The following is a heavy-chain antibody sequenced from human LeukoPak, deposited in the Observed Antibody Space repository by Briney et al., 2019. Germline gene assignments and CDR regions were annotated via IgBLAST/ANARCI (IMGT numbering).Heavy chain of an antibody. CDR2: MNPNSGNT. J-gene: IGHJ6*02. Sequence: ASVKVSCKASGYTFTSYDINGVRQATGQGLEWMGWMNPNSGNTGYAQKFQGRVTMTRNTSISTAYMELSSLRSEDTAVYYCARDRSGGNGMDVWGQGTTVTVSS. V-gene: IGHV1-8*01. CDR1: GYTFTSYD. D-gene: IGHD2-15*01. CDR3: ARDRSGGNGMDV.